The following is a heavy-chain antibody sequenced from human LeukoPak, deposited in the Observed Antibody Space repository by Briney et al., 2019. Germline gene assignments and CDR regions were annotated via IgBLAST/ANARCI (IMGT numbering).Heavy chain of an antibody. D-gene: IGHD3-3*01. Sequence: GGSLRLSCAASGFTFSSYAMSWVRQAPGKGLEWVSAISGSGGSAYYADSVKGRFTISRDNSKNTLYLQMNSLRAEDTAVYYCAKSIFGVVIGDTIWGQGTLVTVSS. J-gene: IGHJ4*02. CDR2: ISGSGGSA. CDR1: GFTFSSYA. CDR3: AKSIFGVVIGDTI. V-gene: IGHV3-23*01.